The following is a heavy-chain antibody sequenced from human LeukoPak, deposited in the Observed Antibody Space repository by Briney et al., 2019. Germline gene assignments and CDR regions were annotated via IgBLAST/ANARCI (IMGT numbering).Heavy chain of an antibody. D-gene: IGHD2-2*01. CDR1: GFIVSRCS. Sequence: GGSLRLSCAASGFIVSRCSMTWVRQAPGKGLEWVSSISTSYSGIYYADSVKGRFTISRDNAKNSLYLQMDSLRADDTAVYYCARAYCSSITCFEWGQGTLVTVSS. J-gene: IGHJ4*02. CDR2: ISTSYSGI. CDR3: ARAYCSSITCFE. V-gene: IGHV3-48*01.